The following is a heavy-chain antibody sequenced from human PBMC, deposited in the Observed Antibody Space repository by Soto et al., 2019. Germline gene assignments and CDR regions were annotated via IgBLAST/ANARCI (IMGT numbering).Heavy chain of an antibody. CDR3: AKGSIVVVPVDYYYMDV. CDR1: GFTFSNYF. J-gene: IGHJ6*03. V-gene: IGHV3-23*01. Sequence: GGSLRLSCAASGFTFSNYFMSWVRQAPGKGLEWVSTISASDGSTYYADTVKGRFTISRDNSKNTLYLQMNSLRAEDTAVYYCAKGSIVVVPVDYYYMDVWGKGTTVTVSS. D-gene: IGHD2-2*01. CDR2: ISASDGST.